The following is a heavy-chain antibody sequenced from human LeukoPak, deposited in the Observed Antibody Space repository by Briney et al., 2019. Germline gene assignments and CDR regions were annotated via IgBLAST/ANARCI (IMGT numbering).Heavy chain of an antibody. CDR1: GSRFTSYW. CDR3: ARIYSSGWYDY. D-gene: IGHD6-19*01. J-gene: IGHJ4*02. V-gene: IGHV5-51*01. Sequence: GASLKISCKGSGSRFTSYWIGWVRQMPGKGLEWMGIIYPGDSDTRYSPSFQGQVTISADKSISTAYLQWSSLKASDTAMYYCARIYSSGWYDYWGQGTLVTVSS. CDR2: IYPGDSDT.